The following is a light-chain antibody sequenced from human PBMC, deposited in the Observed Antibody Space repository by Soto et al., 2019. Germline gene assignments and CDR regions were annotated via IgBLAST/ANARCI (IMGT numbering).Light chain of an antibody. J-gene: IGKJ4*01. CDR3: QQLNSYPLT. CDR2: AAS. Sequence: IQLTQSPSSLSASVGDRVTITCRASQGISSYLAWYQQKPGKAPKLLIYAASTLQSGVPSRFSGSGSGTDFTLTISSPQPEDIATYYCQQLNSYPLTFGGGTKV. V-gene: IGKV1-9*01. CDR1: QGISSY.